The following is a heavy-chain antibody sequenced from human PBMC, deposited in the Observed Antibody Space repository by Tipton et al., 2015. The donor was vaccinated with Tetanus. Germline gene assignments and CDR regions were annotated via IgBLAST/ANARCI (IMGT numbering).Heavy chain of an antibody. V-gene: IGHV5-51*01. CDR1: GYNFSYYS. CDR3: ARRRSAVLGGSYHWYFDL. J-gene: IGHJ2*01. CDR2: VDPRDSGA. D-gene: IGHD2-15*01. Sequence: VQLVQSGAEVRKPGESLKISCQGSGYNFSYYSIGWVRHMPGKGLEWMGIVDPRDSGATYGPSFQGQVTISTDKSISTAYVQWTSLQASDPAIYYCARRRSAVLGGSYHWYFDLWGRGPLVTVSS.